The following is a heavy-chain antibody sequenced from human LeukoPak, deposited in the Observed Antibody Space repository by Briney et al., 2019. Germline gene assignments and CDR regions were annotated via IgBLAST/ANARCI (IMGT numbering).Heavy chain of an antibody. D-gene: IGHD1-1*01. V-gene: IGHV5-51*01. CDR1: GYSFSNNW. J-gene: IGHJ4*02. CDR2: IYCGDSET. Sequence: GESLKISCKGSGYSFSNNWIGWVRQMPGKGLEWMGVIYCGDSETRYNPSFQGQVTMSADKSTSTAHLQWSSLKASDTAMYYCARAFLSDGEGTDWGQGTLVTVSS. CDR3: ARAFLSDGEGTD.